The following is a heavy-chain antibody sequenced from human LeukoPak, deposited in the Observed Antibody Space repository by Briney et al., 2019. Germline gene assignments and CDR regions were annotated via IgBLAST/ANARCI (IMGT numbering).Heavy chain of an antibody. Sequence: SVKVSCKASGGTFSSYAISWLRQAPGQGLEWMGGIIPIFGTANYAQKFQGRVTITTDESTSTAYMELSSLRSEDTAVYYCARAQIGYSSGWYETAGGWHFDYWGQGTLVTVSS. CDR2: IIPIFGTA. D-gene: IGHD6-19*01. CDR3: ARAQIGYSSGWYETAGGWHFDY. J-gene: IGHJ4*02. CDR1: GGTFSSYA. V-gene: IGHV1-69*05.